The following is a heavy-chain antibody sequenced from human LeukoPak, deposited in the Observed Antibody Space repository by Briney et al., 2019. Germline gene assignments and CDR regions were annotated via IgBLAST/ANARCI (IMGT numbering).Heavy chain of an antibody. CDR3: ARGLDNQYYYDSSGSEDY. V-gene: IGHV1-18*01. CDR1: GYTFTSYD. D-gene: IGHD3-22*01. CDR2: ISAYNGNT. Sequence: ASVKVSCKASGYTFTSYDISWVRQAPGQGLEWMGWISAYNGNTNYAQKLQGRVTMTTDTSTSTAYLELRSLRSDDTAVYYCARGLDNQYYYDSSGSEDYWGQGTLVTVSS. J-gene: IGHJ4*02.